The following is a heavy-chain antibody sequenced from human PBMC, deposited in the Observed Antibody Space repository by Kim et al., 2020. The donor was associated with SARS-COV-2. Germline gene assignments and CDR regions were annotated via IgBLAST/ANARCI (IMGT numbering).Heavy chain of an antibody. J-gene: IGHJ6*03. D-gene: IGHD7-27*01. CDR2: INHSGST. V-gene: IGHV4-34*01. Sequence: SETLSLTCAVYGGSFSGYYWSWIRQPPGKGLEWIGEINHSGSTNYNPSLKSRVTISVDTSKNQFSLKLSSVTAADTAVYYCARGYWGNYYYYMDVWGKGTTVTVSS. CDR3: ARGYWGNYYYYMDV. CDR1: GGSFSGYY.